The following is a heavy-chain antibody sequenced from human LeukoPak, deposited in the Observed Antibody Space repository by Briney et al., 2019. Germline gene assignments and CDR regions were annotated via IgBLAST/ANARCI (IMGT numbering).Heavy chain of an antibody. Sequence: SETLSLTCTVSGVSIITNTYHWGWVRHPPGKGLEWIASIHYSGTAYYRPPLRSRLTISADTSKNQFSLKLRSVTAADTAVYYCAGEYSSAVGYWGQGTLVTVSS. D-gene: IGHD3-22*01. CDR2: IHYSGTA. J-gene: IGHJ4*02. CDR3: AGEYSSAVGY. V-gene: IGHV4-39*01. CDR1: GVSIITNTYH.